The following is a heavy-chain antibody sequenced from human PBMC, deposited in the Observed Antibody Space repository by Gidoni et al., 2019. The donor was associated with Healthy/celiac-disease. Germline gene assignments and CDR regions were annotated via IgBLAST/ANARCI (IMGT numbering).Heavy chain of an antibody. V-gene: IGHV3-53*02. J-gene: IGHJ4*02. CDR1: GFTVSSNY. D-gene: IGHD3-10*01. CDR2: CYSGGST. CDR3: ARDEGGFGEFSY. Sequence: EVQLVETGGGLIQPGGSLRLSCAASGFTVSSNYMSWVRQAPGQGLEWVSFCYSGGSTYYADAVKGRFTISRDNSKNTLYLQMNSLRAEDTAVYYCARDEGGFGEFSYWGQGTLVTVSS.